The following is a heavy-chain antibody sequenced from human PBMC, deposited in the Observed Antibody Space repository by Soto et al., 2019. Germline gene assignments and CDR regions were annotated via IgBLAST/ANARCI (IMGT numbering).Heavy chain of an antibody. CDR2: IGAFNGNT. CDR1: GYTFTDFG. D-gene: IGHD3-22*01. Sequence: HVQLVQSGAEVKKPGASVKVSCKASGYTFTDFGIGWVRQAPGQGLEWVGWIGAFNGNTDYEQKFQGLVTRTADPLTSTAYVKLKSLRADDTALYSWVRLDDSFGYRGSYYYDHWGQGTLVTVSS. CDR3: VRLDDSFGYRGSYYYDH. V-gene: IGHV1-18*01. J-gene: IGHJ4*02.